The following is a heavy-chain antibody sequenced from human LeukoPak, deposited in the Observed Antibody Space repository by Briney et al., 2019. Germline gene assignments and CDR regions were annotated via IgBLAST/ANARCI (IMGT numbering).Heavy chain of an antibody. D-gene: IGHD3-22*01. CDR2: ISAYNGNT. J-gene: IGHJ5*02. Sequence: ASVKASCKASGYTFTGYYMHWVRQAPGQGLEWMGWISAYNGNTNYAQKLQGRVTMTTDTSTSTAYMELRSLRSDDAAVYYCASTSDYYDSRWFDPWGQGTLVTVSS. CDR3: ASTSDYYDSRWFDP. CDR1: GYTFTGYY. V-gene: IGHV1-18*04.